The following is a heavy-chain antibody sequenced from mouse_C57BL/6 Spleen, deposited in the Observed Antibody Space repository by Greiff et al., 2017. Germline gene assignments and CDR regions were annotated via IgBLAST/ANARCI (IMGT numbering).Heavy chain of an antibody. CDR3: ARQGGDGAWFAY. V-gene: IGHV5-6*02. J-gene: IGHJ3*01. CDR2: ISSGGSYT. CDR1: GFTFSSYG. Sequence: DVKLQESGGDLVKPGGSLKLSCAASGFTFSSYGMSWVRQTPDKRLEWVATISSGGSYTYYPDSVKGRFTISRDNAKNTLYLQMSSLKSEDTAMYYCARQGGDGAWFAYWGQGTLVTVSA.